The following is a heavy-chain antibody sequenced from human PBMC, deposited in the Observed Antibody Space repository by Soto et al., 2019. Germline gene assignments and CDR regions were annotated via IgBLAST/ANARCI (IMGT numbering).Heavy chain of an antibody. V-gene: IGHV3-33*01. CDR2: IWYDGSKK. D-gene: IGHD1-26*01. J-gene: IGHJ4*02. Sequence: QVHLVESGGGVVQPGRSPRLSCAASGFTFSSYGMHWVRQAPGKGLEWVAVIWYDGSKKYYADSVKGRFTISRDDSKNTLYLKLISLRAEDTAVYYCVRDSGVVGATFVYWGQGNLLNVSS. CDR3: VRDSGVVGATFVY. CDR1: GFTFSSYG.